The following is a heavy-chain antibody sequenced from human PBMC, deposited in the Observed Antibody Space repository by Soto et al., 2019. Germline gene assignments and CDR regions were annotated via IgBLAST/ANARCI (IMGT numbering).Heavy chain of an antibody. D-gene: IGHD6-13*01. CDR3: ARDAQYSSRWHPIDF. CDR2: IHTYNGHT. Sequence: QVQLVQSGAEVKKPEASVKVYCKASGYTFTDYGISWVRQAPGQGLEWMGWIHTYNGHTNYAQKVQGRVTMTTDTSTSTAYMELRSLRPDDTAVYYCARDAQYSSRWHPIDFWGQGTLVTVSS. V-gene: IGHV1-18*01. J-gene: IGHJ4*02. CDR1: GYTFTDYG.